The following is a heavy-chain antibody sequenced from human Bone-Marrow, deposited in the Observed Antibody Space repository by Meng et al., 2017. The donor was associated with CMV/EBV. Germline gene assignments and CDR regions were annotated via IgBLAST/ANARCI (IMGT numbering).Heavy chain of an antibody. CDR2: ISAYNGNT. J-gene: IGHJ6*02. Sequence: ASVKVSCKASGYTFTSYGISWVRQAPGQGLEWMGWISAYNGNTNYAQKLQGRVTMTTDTSTSTAYMELRSLRSDDTAVYYCAFLSRYSGSYSYYGMDVWGQGTTVTVSS. D-gene: IGHD1-26*01. V-gene: IGHV1-18*01. CDR1: GYTFTSYG. CDR3: AFLSRYSGSYSYYGMDV.